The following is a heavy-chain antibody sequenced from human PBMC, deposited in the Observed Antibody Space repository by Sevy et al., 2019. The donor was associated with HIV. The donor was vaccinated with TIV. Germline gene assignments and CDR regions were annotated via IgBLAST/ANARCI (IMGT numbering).Heavy chain of an antibody. CDR2: ISGSGGST. Sequence: GGSLRLSCAASGFTFSSYAMSWVRQAPGKGLEWVSAISGSGGSTYYADSMKGRFTISRDNSKNTLYLQMNSLRAEDTAVYYCAKGSPKGGYYYYGMDVWGQGTTVTVSS. CDR3: AKGSPKGGYYYYGMDV. V-gene: IGHV3-23*01. J-gene: IGHJ6*02. CDR1: GFTFSSYA.